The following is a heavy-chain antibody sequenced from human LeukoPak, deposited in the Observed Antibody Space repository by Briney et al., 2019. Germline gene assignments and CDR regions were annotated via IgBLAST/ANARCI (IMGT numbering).Heavy chain of an antibody. V-gene: IGHV1-8*03. CDR2: MNPNSGNT. CDR1: GYTFTSYG. J-gene: IGHJ5*02. Sequence: GASVKVSCKASGYTFTSYGITWVRQAPGQGLEWMGWMNPNSGNTGYAQKFQGRVTITRNTSISTAYMELSSLRSEDTAVYYCARDNSVGDNAWWFDPWGQGTLVTVSS. D-gene: IGHD1-26*01. CDR3: ARDNSVGDNAWWFDP.